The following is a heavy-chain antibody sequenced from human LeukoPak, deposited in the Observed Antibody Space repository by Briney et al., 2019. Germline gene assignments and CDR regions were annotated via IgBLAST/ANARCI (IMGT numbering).Heavy chain of an antibody. J-gene: IGHJ4*02. CDR2: IRYDGRNK. D-gene: IGHD6-13*01. CDR1: GFTFNNYG. Sequence: GGSLRLSCAASGFTFNNYGMHWVRQAPGKGLEWVAFIRYDGRNKYYADSVKGRFTISRDNSKNTLYLQMNSLRAEDTAVYYCARDRDSSSWSSRRVGDYFDYWGQGTLVTVSS. V-gene: IGHV3-30*02. CDR3: ARDRDSSSWSSRRVGDYFDY.